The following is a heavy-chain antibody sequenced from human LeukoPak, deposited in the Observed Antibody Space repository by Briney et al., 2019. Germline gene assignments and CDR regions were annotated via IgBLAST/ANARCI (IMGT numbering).Heavy chain of an antibody. V-gene: IGHV1-2*06. CDR3: ARDLITMVRGPITPPHY. CDR2: INANSGGT. CDR1: GYTFTGYY. J-gene: IGHJ4*02. Sequence: ASVKVSCKASGYTFTGYYMHWVRQAPGQGLEWMGRINANSGGTNYAQKFQGRVTMTRDTSISTAYMELSRLRSDDTAVYYCARDLITMVRGPITPPHYWGQGTLVTVSS. D-gene: IGHD3-10*01.